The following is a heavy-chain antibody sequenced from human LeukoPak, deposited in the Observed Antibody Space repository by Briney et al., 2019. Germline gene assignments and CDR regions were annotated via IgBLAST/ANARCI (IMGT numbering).Heavy chain of an antibody. CDR1: GGSISSSDYY. Sequence: SETLSLTCTVSGGSISSSDYYWGWIRQPPGKGLEWIASIYYSGTTHYNPSHQSRVTMSVDTSKNQFSLKLSSVTAADTAVYYCARVNTPEVPSPWGQGILVTVSS. J-gene: IGHJ5*02. CDR2: IYYSGTT. V-gene: IGHV4-39*01. D-gene: IGHD2-15*01. CDR3: ARVNTPEVPSP.